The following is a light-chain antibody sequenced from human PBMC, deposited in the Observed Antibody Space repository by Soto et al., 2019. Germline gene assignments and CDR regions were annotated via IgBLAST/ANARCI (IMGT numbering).Light chain of an antibody. CDR3: QQYHNWPPWT. CDR2: GVS. Sequence: EIVMTQSPATLSVSPGESATLSCRASQSVSTNLAWYQQKPGQAPRLLIYGVSNRATGIPARFTGSGSGTEFTLTISSLQSEDFAVYYCQQYHNWPPWTFGQGTKVEIK. V-gene: IGKV3-15*01. J-gene: IGKJ1*01. CDR1: QSVSTN.